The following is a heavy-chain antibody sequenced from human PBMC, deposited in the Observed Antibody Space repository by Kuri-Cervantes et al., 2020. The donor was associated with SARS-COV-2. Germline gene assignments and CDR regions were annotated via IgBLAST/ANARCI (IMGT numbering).Heavy chain of an antibody. Sequence: GESLKISCAASGFTFSSYWMSWVRQAPGKGLVWVSRINSDGSSTSYADSVKGRFTISRDNAKNTLYLQTNSLRAEDTAVYYCARDLYYDSSGFDYWGQGTLVTVSS. D-gene: IGHD3-22*01. CDR2: INSDGSST. V-gene: IGHV3-74*01. CDR3: ARDLYYDSSGFDY. CDR1: GFTFSSYW. J-gene: IGHJ4*02.